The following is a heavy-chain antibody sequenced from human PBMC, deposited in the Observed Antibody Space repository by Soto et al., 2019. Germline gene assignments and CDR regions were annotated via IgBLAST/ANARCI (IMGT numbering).Heavy chain of an antibody. Sequence: SVKVSCKADGGIFSTHGVNWVRQAPGQGLEWLGGIIPKFGSVRYAQKFQGRVTFTADESTSTGYMELTSLRSDDTAIFYCATWWDIVKSRDFVGPLDLWGQGTLVTVSS. V-gene: IGHV1-69*13. CDR1: GGIFSTHG. J-gene: IGHJ5*02. D-gene: IGHD5-12*01. CDR2: IIPKFGSV. CDR3: ATWWDIVKSRDFVGPLDL.